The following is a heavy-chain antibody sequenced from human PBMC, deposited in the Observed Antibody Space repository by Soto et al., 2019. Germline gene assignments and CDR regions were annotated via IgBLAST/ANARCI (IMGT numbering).Heavy chain of an antibody. CDR3: AREGSESFLNYFDY. Sequence: GGSLRLSCTASGFTFSSYWMSWVRQAPGKGLEWVANIKHDGSEKYWVDSVKGRFTISRDNTNKSLYLQMNSLRAEDTAVYYCAREGSESFLNYFDYWGQGILVTVSS. CDR2: IKHDGSEK. D-gene: IGHD1-26*01. CDR1: GFTFSSYW. V-gene: IGHV3-7*05. J-gene: IGHJ4*02.